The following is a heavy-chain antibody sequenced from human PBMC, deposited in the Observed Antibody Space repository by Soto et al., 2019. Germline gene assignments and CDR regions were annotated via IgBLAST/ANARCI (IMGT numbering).Heavy chain of an antibody. V-gene: IGHV3-21*01. CDR3: ARSVLFRGLNRAFDI. J-gene: IGHJ3*02. CDR2: ISGTTKYI. Sequence: GGSLRLSCSASGFTFSSFNMHWVRQAPGKGLEWVSSISGTTKYIYYGDSVKGRFTISRDNAESSMFLQMNSLRVEDTAVYYCARSVLFRGLNRAFDIWGQGTLVTVSS. D-gene: IGHD3-10*01. CDR1: GFTFSSFN.